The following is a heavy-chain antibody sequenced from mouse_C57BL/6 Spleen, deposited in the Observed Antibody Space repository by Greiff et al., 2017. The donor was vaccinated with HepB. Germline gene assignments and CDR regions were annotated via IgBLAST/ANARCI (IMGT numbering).Heavy chain of an antibody. Sequence: QVQLQQPGAELVKPGASVKMSCKASGYTFTSYWITWVKQRPGQGLEWMGDIYPGSGSNNYNEKFKSKATLTVDTSSSTAYMQLSSLTSEDSAVYYCARRAQASDDYAMDYWGQGTSVTVSS. CDR2: IYPGSGSN. CDR1: GYTFTSYW. V-gene: IGHV1-55*01. D-gene: IGHD3-2*02. CDR3: ARRAQASDDYAMDY. J-gene: IGHJ4*01.